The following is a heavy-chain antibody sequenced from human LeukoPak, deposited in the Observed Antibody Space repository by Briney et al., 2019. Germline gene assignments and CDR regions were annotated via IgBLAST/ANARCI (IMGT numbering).Heavy chain of an antibody. D-gene: IGHD2-15*01. CDR1: GGSVSSGSYY. Sequence: PSETLSLTCTVSGGSVSSGSYYWSWIRQPPGKGLEWNGNIYYSGSINYNPSLKSRVTISVDTYKNKFSLKLSSVTAADTAVYYCARDLRYCSGGSCYPGAFDIWGQGTMGTVSS. CDR3: ARDLRYCSGGSCYPGAFDI. V-gene: IGHV4-61*01. CDR2: IYYSGSI. J-gene: IGHJ3*02.